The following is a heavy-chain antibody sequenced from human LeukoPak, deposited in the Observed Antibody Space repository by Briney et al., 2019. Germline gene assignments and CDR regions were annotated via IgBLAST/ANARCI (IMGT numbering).Heavy chain of an antibody. Sequence: EASVKVSCKASGYTFTRYYMHWVRQAPGQGLEWMGIINPSGGSTSYAQKFQGRVTMTRDTSTSTVYMELSSLRSEDTAVYYCARSAVNQNLDYWGQGTLVTVSS. CDR2: INPSGGST. CDR3: ARSAVNQNLDY. J-gene: IGHJ4*02. CDR1: GYTFTRYY. D-gene: IGHD6-25*01. V-gene: IGHV1-46*01.